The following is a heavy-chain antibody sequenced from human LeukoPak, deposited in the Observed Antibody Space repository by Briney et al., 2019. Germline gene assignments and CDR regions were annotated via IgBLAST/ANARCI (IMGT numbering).Heavy chain of an antibody. CDR1: GFTFSTYW. Sequence: GGSLRLSCGASGFTFSTYWMSWVRQAPGKGLEWVASIKQDGGETNYVDSVRGRFTISRDNAKNSVYLQMNSLRAEDTAVYYCARARVNGDYVPSYYYYYYMDVWGKGTTVTISS. CDR3: ARARVNGDYVPSYYYYYYMDV. J-gene: IGHJ6*03. CDR2: IKQDGGET. V-gene: IGHV3-7*03. D-gene: IGHD4-17*01.